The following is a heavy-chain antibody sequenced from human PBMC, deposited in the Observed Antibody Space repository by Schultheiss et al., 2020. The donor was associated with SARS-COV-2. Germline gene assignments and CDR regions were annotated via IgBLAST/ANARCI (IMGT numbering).Heavy chain of an antibody. V-gene: IGHV4-34*01. D-gene: IGHD5-24*01. Sequence: SETLSLTCTVYGGSFSGYYWSWIRQPPGKGLEWIGSIYYSGSTYYNPSLKSRVTISVDTSKNQFSLKLSSVTAADTAVYYCARGSRDGYHDYWGQGTLVTVSS. J-gene: IGHJ4*02. CDR2: IYYSGST. CDR3: ARGSRDGYHDY. CDR1: GGSFSGYY.